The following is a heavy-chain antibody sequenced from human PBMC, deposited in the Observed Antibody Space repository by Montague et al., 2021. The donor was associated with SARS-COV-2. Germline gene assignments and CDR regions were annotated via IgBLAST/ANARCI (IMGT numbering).Heavy chain of an antibody. V-gene: IGHV3-30*18. CDR3: VKASQFLWLGQFARDAFDL. CDR2: NSYEGSKK. Sequence: SLRLSCAASGFSFNHFGIHWVRQAPDKGLEWVAVNSYEGSKKNFXXSVKVRFVISRDSSQNTVYLQMNSLRVEDTAVYYCVKASQFLWLGQFARDAFDLWGQGTLVSVSS. D-gene: IGHD3-10*01. CDR1: GFSFNHFG. J-gene: IGHJ3*01.